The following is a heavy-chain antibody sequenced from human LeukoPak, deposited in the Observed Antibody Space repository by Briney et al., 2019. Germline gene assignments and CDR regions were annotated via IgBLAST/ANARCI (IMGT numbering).Heavy chain of an antibody. CDR3: ARDLGIMDY. D-gene: IGHD3-16*01. CDR1: GGSISSGSYY. J-gene: IGHJ4*02. CDR2: IYTSGST. V-gene: IGHV4-61*02. Sequence: SETLSLTCTVSGGSISSGSYYWSWIRQPAGKGLEWIGRIYTSGSTNYNPSLKSRVTISVDTSKNQFSLKLSSVTAADTAVYYCARDLGIMDYWGQGTLVTVSS.